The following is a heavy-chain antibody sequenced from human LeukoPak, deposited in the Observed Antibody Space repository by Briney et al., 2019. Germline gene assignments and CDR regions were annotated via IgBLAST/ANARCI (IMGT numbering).Heavy chain of an antibody. Sequence: PGGSLRLSCAASGFTFSSYWMHWVRQAPGKGLVWVSRINSDGSSTGYADSVKGRFTISRDNAKNTLYLQMNSLRAEDTAVYYCARDLRRYYDRSGYYDAFDIWGQGTMVTVSS. CDR2: INSDGSST. CDR1: GFTFSSYW. V-gene: IGHV3-74*01. J-gene: IGHJ3*02. CDR3: ARDLRRYYDRSGYYDAFDI. D-gene: IGHD3-22*01.